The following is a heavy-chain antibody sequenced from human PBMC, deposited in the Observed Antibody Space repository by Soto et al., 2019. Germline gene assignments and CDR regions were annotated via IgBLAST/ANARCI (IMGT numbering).Heavy chain of an antibody. J-gene: IGHJ6*01. V-gene: IGHV1-69*01. CDR1: GGTFSSYA. CDR3: ARAFRTRSGCPNYYYYCMDV. Sequence: QVQLVQSGAEVKKPGSSVKVSCKASGGTFSSYAISWVRQAPGQGLEWMGGIIPIFGTATYALKFQGRFTITADESTRTTYTELSTLRSEDTSVYYCARAFRTRSGCPNYYYYCMDVWGQGTTVTVSS. CDR2: IIPIFGTA. D-gene: IGHD6-19*01.